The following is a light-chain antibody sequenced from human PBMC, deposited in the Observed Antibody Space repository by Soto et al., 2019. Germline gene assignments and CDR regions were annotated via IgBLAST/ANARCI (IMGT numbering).Light chain of an antibody. J-gene: IGKJ2*01. Sequence: DIMMTQSPATLSVSPGESATLSCRASQSVRYNLAWYQQKPGQAPRLLIYGAFTRASGVPARFTGSGSATEFPLTISSLQSEDSAVSSCQQYNDWPGMYTFGQGTKLEIK. CDR2: GAF. V-gene: IGKV3-15*01. CDR3: QQYNDWPGMYT. CDR1: QSVRYN.